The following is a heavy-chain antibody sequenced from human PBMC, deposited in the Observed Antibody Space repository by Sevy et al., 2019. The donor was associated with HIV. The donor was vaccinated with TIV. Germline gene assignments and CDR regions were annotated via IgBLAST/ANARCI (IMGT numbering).Heavy chain of an antibody. V-gene: IGHV3-53*01. D-gene: IGHD4-17*01. CDR3: ARGKHVSDYYGSFDY. CDR2: INIGDTT. CDR1: GLTFISNF. Sequence: GGSLRLSCAASGLTFISNFMSWVRQAPGKGLEWVSVINIGDTTYYADSVKGRFTISRDNSKNTLYLQMNSLRAEDTAVYYCARGKHVSDYYGSFDYWGQGTLVTVSS. J-gene: IGHJ4*02.